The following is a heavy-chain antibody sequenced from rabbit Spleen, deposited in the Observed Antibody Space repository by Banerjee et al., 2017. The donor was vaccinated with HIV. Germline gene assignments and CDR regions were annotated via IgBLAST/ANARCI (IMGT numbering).Heavy chain of an antibody. Sequence: QLKESGGGLVQPGGSLKLSCTASGFDFSRDYMNWVRQAPGKGLEWIGYIDPVFGITYYASWVNGRFTISSHNAQNTVSLQMNSLTAADTATYFCARGGGTGYGYYTYDFWGPGTLVTVS. D-gene: IGHD1-1*01. J-gene: IGHJ6*01. CDR3: ARGGGTGYGYYTYDF. CDR1: GFDFSRDY. V-gene: IGHV1S7*01. CDR2: IDPVFGIT.